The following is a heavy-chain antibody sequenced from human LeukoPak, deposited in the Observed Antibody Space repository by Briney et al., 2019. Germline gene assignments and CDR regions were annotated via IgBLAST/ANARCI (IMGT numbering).Heavy chain of an antibody. CDR1: GFSVSSNY. J-gene: IGHJ4*02. Sequence: PGGSLRLSCAASGFSVSSNYMTWVRQAPGKGLEWVSSISSSSSYIYYADSVKGRFTISRDNAKNSLYLQMNSLRAEDTAVYYCARDGDDYGGNSLDYWGQGTLVTVSS. D-gene: IGHD4-23*01. CDR2: ISSSSSYI. V-gene: IGHV3-21*01. CDR3: ARDGDDYGGNSLDY.